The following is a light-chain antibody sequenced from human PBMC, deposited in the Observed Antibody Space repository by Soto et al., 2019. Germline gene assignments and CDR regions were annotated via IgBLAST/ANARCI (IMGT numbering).Light chain of an antibody. CDR1: QSVSSN. CDR3: QPYNNWPTWT. J-gene: IGKJ1*01. Sequence: EIVMTQSPATLSVSPGERATLSCRASQSVSSNLAWYQQKPGQAPRLLIYGASTRATGIPARFSGSGSGTEFTLNISSLQSEDFAVYYCQPYNNWPTWTFGQGTKVEIK. V-gene: IGKV3-15*01. CDR2: GAS.